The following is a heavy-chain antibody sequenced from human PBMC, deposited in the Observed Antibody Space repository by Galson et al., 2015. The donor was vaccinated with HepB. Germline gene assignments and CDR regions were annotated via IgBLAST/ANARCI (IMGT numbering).Heavy chain of an antibody. CDR2: ISYDGSNK. CDR1: GFTFSSYA. Sequence: SLRLSCAASGFTFSSYAMHWVRQAPGKGLEWVAVISYDGSNKYYADSVKGRFTISRDNSKNTLYLQMNSLRAEDTAVYYCASWCSSTSCYLGYWGQGTLVTVSS. D-gene: IGHD2-2*01. V-gene: IGHV3-30-3*01. CDR3: ASWCSSTSCYLGY. J-gene: IGHJ4*02.